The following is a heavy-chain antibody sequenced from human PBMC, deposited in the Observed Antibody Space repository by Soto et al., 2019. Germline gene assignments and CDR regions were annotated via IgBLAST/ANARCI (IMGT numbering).Heavy chain of an antibody. V-gene: IGHV4-4*07. Sequence: QMQLQESGPGLVKPSETLSLTCTVSGVSISGYYWTWIRQTAVKGLEWIGRMYISGSTNYNPSLKSRVTMSVDTSKNHLSLKLRSVTAADTAVYYCASYQINLNVFDFGGQGTMVTLSS. CDR1: GVSISGYY. CDR2: MYISGST. D-gene: IGHD2-2*01. CDR3: ASYQINLNVFDF. J-gene: IGHJ3*01.